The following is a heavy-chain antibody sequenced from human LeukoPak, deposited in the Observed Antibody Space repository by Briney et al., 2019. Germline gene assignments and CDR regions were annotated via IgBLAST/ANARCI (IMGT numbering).Heavy chain of an antibody. CDR3: ANLHSGELLGY. CDR1: GFTFSSYA. V-gene: IGHV3-23*01. J-gene: IGHJ4*02. CDR2: ISGSGGST. D-gene: IGHD3-10*01. Sequence: GGSLRLSCAASGFTFSSYAMSWVRQAPGEGLEWVSAISGSGGSTYYADSVKGRFTISRDNSKNTLYLQMNSLRAEDTAVYYCANLHSGELLGYWGQGTLVTVSS.